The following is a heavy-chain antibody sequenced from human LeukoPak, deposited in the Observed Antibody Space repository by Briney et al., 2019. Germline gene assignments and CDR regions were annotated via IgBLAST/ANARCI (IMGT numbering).Heavy chain of an antibody. J-gene: IGHJ5*02. CDR3: ARIPRIAAAGTRGWFDP. CDR1: GYTFTSYD. CDR2: MNPNSGNT. D-gene: IGHD6-13*01. Sequence: GASVKVSCKASGYTFTSYDINWVRQATGQGLEWMGWMNPNSGNTGYAQKFQGRVTMTRNTSISTAYMELSSLRSEDTAVYYCARIPRIAAAGTRGWFDPWGQGTLVTVSS. V-gene: IGHV1-8*01.